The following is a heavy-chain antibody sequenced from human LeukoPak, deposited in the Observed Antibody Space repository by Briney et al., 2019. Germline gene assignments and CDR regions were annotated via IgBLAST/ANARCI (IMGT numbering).Heavy chain of an antibody. CDR3: ASGAATGGY. J-gene: IGHJ4*02. V-gene: IGHV3-48*04. Sequence: GGSLRLSCAASGFTFSSYSMNWVRQAPGKGLEWVSYISSSSSTIYYADSVKGRFTISRDNAKNSLYLQMDSLRAEDTAVYYCASGAATGGYWGQGTLVAVSS. CDR2: ISSSSSTI. D-gene: IGHD3-16*01. CDR1: GFTFSSYS.